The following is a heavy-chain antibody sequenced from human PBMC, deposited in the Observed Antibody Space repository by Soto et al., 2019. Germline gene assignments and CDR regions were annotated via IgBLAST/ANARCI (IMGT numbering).Heavy chain of an antibody. Sequence: VASVKVSCKASGYSFTSLDINWVRQTAGQGLEWMGWMEPSTGRTGYAQKFQGRVTMTRDTSINTAYMELTTLTSDDTAFYYCARGVSAGGDYWGQGTLVTVSS. D-gene: IGHD1-26*01. V-gene: IGHV1-8*01. CDR2: MEPSTGRT. CDR3: ARGVSAGGDY. CDR1: GYSFTSLD. J-gene: IGHJ4*02.